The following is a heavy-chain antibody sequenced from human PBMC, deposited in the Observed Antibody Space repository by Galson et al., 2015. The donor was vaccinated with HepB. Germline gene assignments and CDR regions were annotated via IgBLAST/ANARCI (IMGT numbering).Heavy chain of an antibody. D-gene: IGHD6-19*01. Sequence: SLRLSCAASGFTFDDYAMHWVRHAPGKGLEWVSGISWNSGSIGCADSVKGRFTISRDNAKNSLYLQMNSLRAEDTALYYCARGGQYSSGWHLFRTQDHTYYFDYWGQGTLVTVSS. J-gene: IGHJ4*02. CDR3: ARGGQYSSGWHLFRTQDHTYYFDY. V-gene: IGHV3-9*01. CDR1: GFTFDDYA. CDR2: ISWNSGSI.